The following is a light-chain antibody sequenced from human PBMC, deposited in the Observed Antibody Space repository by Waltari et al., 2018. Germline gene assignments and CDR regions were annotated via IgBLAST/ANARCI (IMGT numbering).Light chain of an antibody. CDR2: DTS. V-gene: IGKV3-11*01. Sequence: ETVLTQSPATLSLSPGERATLSCRASQSVDRYLAWYQQKPGQAPRLLIYDTSNRATGTPARFSGSGSGTDFTLTISSLQPEDFATYYCQQSYSTPWTFGQGTKVEIK. CDR3: QQSYSTPWT. CDR1: QSVDRY. J-gene: IGKJ1*01.